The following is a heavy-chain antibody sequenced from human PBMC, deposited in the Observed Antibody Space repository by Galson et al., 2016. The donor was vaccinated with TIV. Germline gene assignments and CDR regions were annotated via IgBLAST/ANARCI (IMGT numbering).Heavy chain of an antibody. J-gene: IGHJ5*02. D-gene: IGHD2/OR15-2a*01. Sequence: SVKVSCKASGYSLVSYDIHWVRQAAGQGLEWLGWMSPNSGNTGYAQKFQGRVTMTRNTSISTAYMELSGLRSADTAVYYCARSHVFLGWLDPWGPGTLVTVSS. CDR1: GYSLVSYD. CDR2: MSPNSGNT. CDR3: ARSHVFLGWLDP. V-gene: IGHV1-8*02.